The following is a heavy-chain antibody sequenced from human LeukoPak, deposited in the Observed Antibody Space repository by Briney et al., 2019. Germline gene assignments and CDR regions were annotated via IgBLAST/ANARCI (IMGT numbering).Heavy chain of an antibody. J-gene: IGHJ4*02. V-gene: IGHV3-30*18. CDR1: GFTFSSYG. CDR3: AKAPTMVVWYFDY. CDR2: ISYDGSNK. D-gene: IGHD3-10*01. Sequence: GGSLRLSCAASGFTFSSYGMRWVRQAPGKGLEWVAVISYDGSNKYYADSVKGRFTISRDNSKNTLYLQMNSLRAEDTAVYYCAKAPTMVVWYFDYWGQGTLVTVSS.